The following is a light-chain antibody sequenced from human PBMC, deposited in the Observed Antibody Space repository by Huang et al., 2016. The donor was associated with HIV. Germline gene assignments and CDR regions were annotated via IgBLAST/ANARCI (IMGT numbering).Light chain of an antibody. CDR3: QQYDSSPIFT. CDR1: QSVSSKY. J-gene: IGKJ3*01. V-gene: IGKV3-20*01. CDR2: GAS. Sequence: EIVLTQSPGTVSLSPGERATLSCRASQSVSSKYLAWYQQKPGQAPRLLIYGASYRATGIPDRFSGSGSETDFTLTISRLEPEDFAVYYCQQYDSSPIFTFGPGTKVDIK.